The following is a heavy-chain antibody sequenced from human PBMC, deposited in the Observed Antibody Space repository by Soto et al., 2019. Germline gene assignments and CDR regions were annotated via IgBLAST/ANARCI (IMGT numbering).Heavy chain of an antibody. Sequence: QVQLQESGPGLVKPSETLSLTCTVSGGSISNDYWSWIRQPPGKGLEWIGYIYYSGSTNYNPSLKSRVTIPVDTSKNQCSLKLSSVTAADTAVDYCARRYGGNFDYWGQGTLVTVSS. J-gene: IGHJ4*02. CDR2: IYYSGST. CDR3: ARRYGGNFDY. V-gene: IGHV4-59*01. CDR1: GGSISNDY. D-gene: IGHD1-26*01.